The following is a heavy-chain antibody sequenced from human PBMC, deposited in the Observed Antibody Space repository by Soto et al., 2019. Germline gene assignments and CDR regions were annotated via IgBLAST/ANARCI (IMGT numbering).Heavy chain of an antibody. V-gene: IGHV1-2*02. D-gene: IGHD2-15*01. Sequence: ASVKVSCKASGYTFTGYYMHWVRQAPGQGLEWMGWINPNSGGTNYAQKFQGRVTMTRDTSISTAYMELSRLRSDDTAVYYCAGDSAGYCSGGSCYSEGGWFDPWGQGTLVTVS. CDR3: AGDSAGYCSGGSCYSEGGWFDP. CDR2: INPNSGGT. J-gene: IGHJ5*02. CDR1: GYTFTGYY.